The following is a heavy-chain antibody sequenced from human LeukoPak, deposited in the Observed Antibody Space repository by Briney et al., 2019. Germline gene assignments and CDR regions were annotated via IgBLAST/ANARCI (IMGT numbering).Heavy chain of an antibody. V-gene: IGHV3-21*03. CDR2: ITSSSTYI. J-gene: IGHJ4*02. CDR1: GFTFSSYN. CDR3: SRDPYGDYARYFDY. Sequence: GGSLRLSCAASGFTFSSYNMNWVRQAPGKGLEWVSSITSSSTYIYYADSVRGRFTISRDNAKNSLNLQMNSLRDEDTAVYYCSRDPYGDYARYFDYWGQGTLVTVSS. D-gene: IGHD4-17*01.